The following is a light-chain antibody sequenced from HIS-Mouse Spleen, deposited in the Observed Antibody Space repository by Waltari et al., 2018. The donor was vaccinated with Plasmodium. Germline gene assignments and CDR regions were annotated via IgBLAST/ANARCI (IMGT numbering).Light chain of an antibody. CDR3: QKYNNWSPWT. V-gene: IGKV3-15*01. Sequence: EIVMTQSPPTLSASPASRATLPRRAHQSVSSNLAWYQQKPGQAPRLLINGTSTRANGIPARFSGSGSGTEYTLTISSLQSEDFAVYYCQKYNNWSPWTFGQGTKVEIK. CDR1: QSVSSN. J-gene: IGKJ1*01. CDR2: GTS.